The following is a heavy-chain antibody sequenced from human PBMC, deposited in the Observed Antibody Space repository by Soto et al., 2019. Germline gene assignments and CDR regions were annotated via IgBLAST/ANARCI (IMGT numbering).Heavy chain of an antibody. D-gene: IGHD3-3*01. V-gene: IGHV3-48*02. Sequence: GGSLRLSCAASGFTFSSYSMNWVRQAPGKGPEWVSYISDSSSTIYYADSVKGRFTISRDNAKNSLYLQMDSLRDEDTAIYYCAKNHDFWRGGGGQGTLVTVSS. CDR2: ISDSSSTI. CDR1: GFTFSSYS. CDR3: AKNHDFWRGG. J-gene: IGHJ4*02.